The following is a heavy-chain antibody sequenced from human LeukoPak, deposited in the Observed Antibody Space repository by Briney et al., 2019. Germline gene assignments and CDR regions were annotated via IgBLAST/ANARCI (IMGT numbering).Heavy chain of an antibody. CDR2: ISYDGSNK. CDR1: GFTFSSYG. J-gene: IGHJ4*02. V-gene: IGHV3-30*18. CDR3: AKFGQRGSGYDSFDY. D-gene: IGHD5-12*01. Sequence: GGSLRLSCAASGFTFSSYGMHWVRRAPGKGLEWVAVISYDGSNKYYADSVKGRFTISRDNSKNTLYLQMNSLRAEDTAVYYCAKFGQRGSGYDSFDYWGQGTLVTVSS.